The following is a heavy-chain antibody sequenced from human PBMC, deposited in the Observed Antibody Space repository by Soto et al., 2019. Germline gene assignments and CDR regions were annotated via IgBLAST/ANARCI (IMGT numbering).Heavy chain of an antibody. D-gene: IGHD2-8*01. CDR1: GFTFSSYG. Sequence: QVQLVESGGGVVQPGRSLRLSCAASGFTFSSYGMHWVRQAPGKGLEWVAVISYDGSNKYYADSVKGRFTISRDNSKNTLYLQMNSLRAEDTAVYYCANPLYGYYYYGMDVWGQGTTVTVSS. V-gene: IGHV3-30*18. CDR2: ISYDGSNK. CDR3: ANPLYGYYYYGMDV. J-gene: IGHJ6*02.